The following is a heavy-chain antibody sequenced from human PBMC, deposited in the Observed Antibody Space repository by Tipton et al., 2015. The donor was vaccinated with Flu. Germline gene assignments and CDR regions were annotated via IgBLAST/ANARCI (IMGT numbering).Heavy chain of an antibody. J-gene: IGHJ6*02. CDR1: GFTFDEYS. V-gene: IGHV3-9*01. CDR2: INWKGNSA. CDR3: AKDNKMDASMDYYYHHGMDV. D-gene: IGHD5-18*01. Sequence: RSLRLSCVASGFTFDEYSMHWVRQSPGKGLEWVAGINWKGNSAGYADSVTGRFTISRDNGKNSLYLQMDGLRRDDTAVYYCAKDNKMDASMDYYYHHGMDVWGQGASVTVSS.